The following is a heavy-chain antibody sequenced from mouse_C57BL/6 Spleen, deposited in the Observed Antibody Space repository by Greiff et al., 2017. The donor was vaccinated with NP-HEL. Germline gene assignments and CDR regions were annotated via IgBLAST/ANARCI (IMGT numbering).Heavy chain of an antibody. CDR1: GYAFSSYW. V-gene: IGHV1-80*01. Sequence: QVQLQQSGAELVKPGASVKISCKASGYAFSSYWMNWVKQRPGKGLEWIGQIYPGDGDTNYNGKFKGKATLTADKSSSTAYMQLSSLTSEDSAVYFCARSTSTMVTTGFAYWGQGTLVTVSA. CDR2: IYPGDGDT. CDR3: ARSTSTMVTTGFAY. J-gene: IGHJ3*01. D-gene: IGHD2-2*01.